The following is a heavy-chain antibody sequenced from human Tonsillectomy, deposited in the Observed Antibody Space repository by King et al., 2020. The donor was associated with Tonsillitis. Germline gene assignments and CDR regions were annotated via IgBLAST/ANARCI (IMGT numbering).Heavy chain of an antibody. Sequence: VQLQESGPGLVKPSETLSLTCTVSGGSISSSSYFWGWIRQPPEKGLEWIGSMYYSGSTYYNPSLKSRVTISVDKSKNQFPLKLSSVTDADTAVYYCARKDSGSYQYYFDYWGQGTLVTVSS. J-gene: IGHJ4*02. V-gene: IGHV4-39*01. CDR1: GGSISSSSYF. CDR3: ARKDSGSYQYYFDY. D-gene: IGHD1-26*01. CDR2: MYYSGST.